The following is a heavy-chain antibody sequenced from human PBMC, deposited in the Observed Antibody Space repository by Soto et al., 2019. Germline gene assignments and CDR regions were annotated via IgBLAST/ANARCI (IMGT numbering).Heavy chain of an antibody. CDR1: GGSTRSNY. CDR2: IYTSGTT. V-gene: IGHV4-4*07. Sequence: SEILCLACNVSGGSTRSNYWSWLRQPAGKAMEWIGRIYTSGTTNYNPSLKSRATMLIDTSKNQFSLILSSVTAADTGVYYCAREGASGFGMDVWGQGTTVT. J-gene: IGHJ6*02. D-gene: IGHD1-26*01. CDR3: AREGASGFGMDV.